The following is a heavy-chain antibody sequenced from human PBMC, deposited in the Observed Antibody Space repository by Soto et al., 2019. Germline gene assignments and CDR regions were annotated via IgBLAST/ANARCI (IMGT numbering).Heavy chain of an antibody. Sequence: EVQLVESGGGLVQPGGSLRLSCAASGFTFSDHYMDWVRQAPGKGLEWVGRSKNKADSYTTEYAASVKGRFTISRDGSKNSLFLQMHSLKTEDTAVYYCTVWASGNDFGAAWGQGILVTVSS. D-gene: IGHD3-10*01. V-gene: IGHV3-72*01. CDR2: SKNKADSYTT. CDR3: TVWASGNDFGAA. CDR1: GFTFSDHY. J-gene: IGHJ4*02.